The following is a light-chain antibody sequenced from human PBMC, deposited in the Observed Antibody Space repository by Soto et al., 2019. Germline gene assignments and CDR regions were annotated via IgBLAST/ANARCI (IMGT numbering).Light chain of an antibody. CDR2: MVS. CDR1: ESLVASDGPTR. V-gene: IGKV2-30*01. CDR3: MQYTHWPHT. J-gene: IGKJ2*01. Sequence: DVAMTQSPFSLPVSLGQPASISCRSTESLVASDGPTRLDWFQQRPGQSPRRLIYMVSNRDSGVPDRFSGSGSGTDFTLKINRVEAEDVGVYYCMQYTHWPHTFGQGTKLEIE.